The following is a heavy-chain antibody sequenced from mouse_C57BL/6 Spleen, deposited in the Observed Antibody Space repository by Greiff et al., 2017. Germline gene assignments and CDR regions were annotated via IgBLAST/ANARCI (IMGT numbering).Heavy chain of an antibody. CDR1: GYTFTSYW. Sequence: QVQLQQPGAELVMPGASVKLSCKASGYTFTSYWMNWVKQRPGKGLEWIGEIDPADSYTNYNEKFKGKATLTVDKSSSTAYMQLTGLTSVDSAVYYCARGGYGTYFDYWGQGTTLTVSS. V-gene: IGHV1-69*01. CDR3: ARGGYGTYFDY. CDR2: IDPADSYT. J-gene: IGHJ2*01. D-gene: IGHD2-1*01.